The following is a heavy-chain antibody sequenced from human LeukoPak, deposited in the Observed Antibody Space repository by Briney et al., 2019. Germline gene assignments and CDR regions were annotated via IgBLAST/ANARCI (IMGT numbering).Heavy chain of an antibody. Sequence: PSQTLSLTCTVSGGSISSGGYYWSRIRQPPGKGLEWIGYIYHSGSTYYNPSLKSRVTISVDRSKNQFSLKLSSVAAADTAVYYCARDRGYGGNSDYWGQGTLVTVSS. D-gene: IGHD4-23*01. CDR2: IYHSGST. J-gene: IGHJ4*02. CDR1: GGSISSGGYY. CDR3: ARDRGYGGNSDY. V-gene: IGHV4-30-2*01.